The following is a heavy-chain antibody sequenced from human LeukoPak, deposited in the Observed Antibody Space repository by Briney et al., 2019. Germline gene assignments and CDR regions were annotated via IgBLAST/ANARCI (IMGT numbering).Heavy chain of an antibody. CDR2: IYNNVNT. J-gene: IGHJ4*02. CDR1: GGSISNYY. D-gene: IGHD6-6*01. V-gene: IGHV4-59*08. CDR3: ACCSSAGPEY. Sequence: SETLSLTCAVSGGSISNYYWSWIRQPPGKGLEWIGYIYNNVNTDYNPSLKSRVTISVDTSKTQFSLKLRSVTAADTAVYYCACCSSAGPEYWGQGILVTVSS.